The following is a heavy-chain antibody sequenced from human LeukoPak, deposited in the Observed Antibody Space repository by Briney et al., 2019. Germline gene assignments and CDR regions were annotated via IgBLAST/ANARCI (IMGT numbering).Heavy chain of an antibody. CDR1: GEPFSGYY. Sequence: PSETLSLTCAVSGEPFSGYYWGWIRQPPGKGLELIGEINRHGNTDYNPSLKSRVSMSIDTSKNQFSLKLISVAAADTAVYYCARLVPERFFQLNPEGYYDYWGQGTLVTVSS. V-gene: IGHV4-34*01. D-gene: IGHD3-3*01. CDR3: ARLVPERFFQLNPEGYYDY. CDR2: INRHGNT. J-gene: IGHJ4*02.